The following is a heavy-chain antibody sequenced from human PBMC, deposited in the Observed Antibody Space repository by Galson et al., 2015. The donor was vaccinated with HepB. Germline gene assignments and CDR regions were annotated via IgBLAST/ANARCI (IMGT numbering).Heavy chain of an antibody. Sequence: SLRLSCAASGFTFSDYYMSWIRQAPGKGLEWVSYISSSSSYTNYADSVKGRFTISRDNAKNSLYLQMNSLRAEDTAVYYCARVDYEEYYYGSGSYYNDYWGQGTLVTVSS. CDR2: ISSSSSYT. CDR3: ARVDYEEYYYGSGSYYNDY. D-gene: IGHD3-10*01. V-gene: IGHV3-11*06. J-gene: IGHJ4*02. CDR1: GFTFSDYY.